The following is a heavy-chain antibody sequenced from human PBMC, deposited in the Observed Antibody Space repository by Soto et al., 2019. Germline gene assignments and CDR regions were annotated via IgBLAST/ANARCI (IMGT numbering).Heavy chain of an antibody. CDR3: AKGIQLYYDFWSGLFDY. CDR2: ISGSGGST. Sequence: GGSLRLSCAASGFTFSSYAMSWVRQAPGKGLEWVSAISGSGGSTYYAYSVKGRFTISRDNSKNTLYLQMNSLRAEDTAVYYCAKGIQLYYDFWSGLFDYWGQGTLVTVSS. J-gene: IGHJ4*02. D-gene: IGHD3-3*01. V-gene: IGHV3-23*01. CDR1: GFTFSSYA.